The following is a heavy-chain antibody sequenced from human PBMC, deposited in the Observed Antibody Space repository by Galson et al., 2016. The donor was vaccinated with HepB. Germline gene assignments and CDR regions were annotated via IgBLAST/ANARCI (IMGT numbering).Heavy chain of an antibody. CDR3: ARVDLPVMGFDY. CDR2: ISGNAATT. Sequence: SLRLSCAVSGFTFRNAWMSWVRQAPGKGLEWVSVISGNAATTYYADSVKGRFTISRDNAKNTLYLQMNSLRAEDTAVYYCARVDLPVMGFDYWGQGILVTVSS. V-gene: IGHV3-74*01. D-gene: IGHD2-2*01. CDR1: GFTFRNAW. J-gene: IGHJ4*02.